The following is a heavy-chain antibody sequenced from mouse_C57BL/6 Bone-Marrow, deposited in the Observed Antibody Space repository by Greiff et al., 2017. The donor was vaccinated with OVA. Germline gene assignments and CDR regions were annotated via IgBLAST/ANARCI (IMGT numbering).Heavy chain of an antibody. CDR2: IDPANGNT. Sequence: EVQLQQSVAELVRPGASVKLSCTASGFTFKNTYMHWVKQRPEQGLEWIGRIDPANGNTNYAPKFQGKATVTADTSSNTAYLQLSRLTSEDTAIYCCVYGSSYYWYFDVWGTGTTVTVSS. D-gene: IGHD1-1*01. V-gene: IGHV14-3*01. CDR3: VYGSSYYWYFDV. J-gene: IGHJ1*03. CDR1: GFTFKNTY.